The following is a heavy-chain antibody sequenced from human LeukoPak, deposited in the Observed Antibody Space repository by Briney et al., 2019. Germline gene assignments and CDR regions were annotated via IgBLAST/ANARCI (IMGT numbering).Heavy chain of an antibody. CDR1: GYTFTSYG. CDR2: ISAYNGNT. Sequence: VRVSCKASGYTFTSYGISWVRQAPGEGVEWMGWISAYNGNTNYAQKLQGRVTMTTDTSTSTAYMGGRRVRSEDTAVNYGARVGGRYCSGGSCYTGNDYWGQGTLVTVSS. J-gene: IGHJ4*02. D-gene: IGHD2-15*01. CDR3: ARVGGRYCSGGSCYTGNDY. V-gene: IGHV1-18*01.